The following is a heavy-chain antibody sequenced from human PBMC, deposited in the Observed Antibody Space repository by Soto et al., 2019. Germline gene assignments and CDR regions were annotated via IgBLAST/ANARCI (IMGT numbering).Heavy chain of an antibody. CDR3: ARAGDWNYVQDF. Sequence: SCASSGFTFGSYAMFWVRQSPDKGLEWVAVISFDGTNKYSADSVEGRFTISRDNAHNMVFLQMNSLTDEDSGVYFCARAGDWNYVQDFWGQGTLVTVSS. CDR2: ISFDGTNK. V-gene: IGHV3-30-3*01. J-gene: IGHJ4*02. D-gene: IGHD1-1*01. CDR1: GFTFGSYA.